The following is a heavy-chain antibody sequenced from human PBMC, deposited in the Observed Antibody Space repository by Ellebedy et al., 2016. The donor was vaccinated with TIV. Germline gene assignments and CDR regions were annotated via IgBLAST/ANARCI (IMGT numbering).Heavy chain of an antibody. V-gene: IGHV3-74*01. CDR1: GFTFSNYW. CDR2: INRDGSSA. J-gene: IGHJ4*02. Sequence: PGGSLRLSCAASGFTFSNYWIHWVRQAPGKGLVWLSRINRDGSSANYADSVKGRFSISRDNSKNTLYVQMNSLRAEDTAVYYCARDLDDSSGYYYPMIDYWGQGTLVTVSS. D-gene: IGHD3-22*01. CDR3: ARDLDDSSGYYYPMIDY.